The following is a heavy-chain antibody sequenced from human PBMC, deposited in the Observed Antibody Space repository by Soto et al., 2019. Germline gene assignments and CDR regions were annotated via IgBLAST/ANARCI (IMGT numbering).Heavy chain of an antibody. CDR2: ISNSGGNT. V-gene: IGHV3-23*01. J-gene: IGHJ4*02. CDR3: AKDPYSDPGSHPPDY. CDR1: GFTFSTFA. D-gene: IGHD3-10*01. Sequence: GGSLRLSCAASGFTFSTFAMTWVRQAPGKWLEWVSGISNSGGNTYYADSVKGRFTISRDNSKSTLYLQMHSLRAEDTAVYYCAKDPYSDPGSHPPDYWGQGXLVTVSS.